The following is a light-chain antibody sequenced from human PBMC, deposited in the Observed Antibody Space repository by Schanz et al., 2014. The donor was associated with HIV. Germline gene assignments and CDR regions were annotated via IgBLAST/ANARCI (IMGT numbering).Light chain of an antibody. V-gene: IGKV3-20*01. J-gene: IGKJ1*01. CDR1: QSVSSSY. CDR2: GAS. CDR3: QQYGSSPWT. Sequence: EIVLTQSPATLSVSPGERATLSCRASQSVSSSYLAWYQQKPGQAPRLLIYGASSRATGIPDRFSGSGSGTDFTLTISRLAPEDFAVYYCQQYGSSPWTFGQGTKVEIK.